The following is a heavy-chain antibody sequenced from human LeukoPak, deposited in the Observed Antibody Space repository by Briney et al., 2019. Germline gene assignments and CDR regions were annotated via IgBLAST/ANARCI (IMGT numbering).Heavy chain of an antibody. CDR3: ARDLRLAHAFDI. J-gene: IGHJ3*02. CDR2: IIPIFGTV. CDR1: EGTFSSYA. Sequence: ASVKVSCKASEGTFSSYAISWVRQAPGQGLEWMGGIIPIFGTVNYAQKFQGRVTITTDESTSTAYMELSSLRSEDTAVYYCARDLRLAHAFDIWGQGTMVTVSS. D-gene: IGHD6-19*01. V-gene: IGHV1-69*05.